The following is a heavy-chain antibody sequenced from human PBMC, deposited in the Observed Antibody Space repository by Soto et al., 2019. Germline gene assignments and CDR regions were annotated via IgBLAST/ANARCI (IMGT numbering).Heavy chain of an antibody. CDR3: ANDWRHIDSLGLDAFEI. D-gene: IGHD3-22*01. Sequence: QVQLEESGGGVVQPGRSLRLSCVASGFAFSNYGMHWVRQAPGKGLEWVAVISSDGRHKYYADTLKGLFTISRDNSENTLSLQMNSLTAEDTAVYYCANDWRHIDSLGLDAFEICGQGTMVTVSS. CDR2: ISSDGRHK. CDR1: GFAFSNYG. J-gene: IGHJ3*02. V-gene: IGHV3-30*18.